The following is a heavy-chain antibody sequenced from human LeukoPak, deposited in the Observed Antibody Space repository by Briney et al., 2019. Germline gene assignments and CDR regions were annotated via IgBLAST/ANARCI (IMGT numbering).Heavy chain of an antibody. CDR1: GFTFSSYG. V-gene: IGHV3-33*01. Sequence: GRSLRLSCATSGFTFSSYGMHWVRQAPGKGLEWVAVIWYDGSNKYYADSVKGRFTISRDNSKNTLYLQMNSLRAEDTAVYYCAGSYSGYDGHAFDIRGQGTMVTVSS. J-gene: IGHJ3*02. CDR2: IWYDGSNK. D-gene: IGHD5-12*01. CDR3: AGSYSGYDGHAFDI.